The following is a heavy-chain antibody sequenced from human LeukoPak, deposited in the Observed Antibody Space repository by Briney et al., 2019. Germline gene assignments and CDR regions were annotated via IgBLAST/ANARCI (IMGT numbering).Heavy chain of an antibody. CDR2: IHYSGST. J-gene: IGHJ3*02. CDR3: ARDVRTPDYGNYADAFDI. D-gene: IGHD4-11*01. CDR1: GGSISSGDYY. Sequence: PSETLSLTCTVSGGSISSGDYYWSWIRQPPGKGLEWIVYIHYSGSTYYNPSLKSRVTISRDTSKNQVSLKLSSVTAADTAVYYCARDVRTPDYGNYADAFDIWGQGTMVTVSS. V-gene: IGHV4-30-4*01.